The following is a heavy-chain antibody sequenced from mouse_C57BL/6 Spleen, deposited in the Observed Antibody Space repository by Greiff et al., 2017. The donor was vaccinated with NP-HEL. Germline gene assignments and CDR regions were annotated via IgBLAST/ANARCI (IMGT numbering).Heavy chain of an antibody. CDR1: GYAFSSSW. V-gene: IGHV1-82*01. D-gene: IGHD1-1*01. CDR3: ARRPYYGSSYDYAMDY. Sequence: VKVVESGPELVKPGASVKISCKASGYAFSSSWMNWVKQRPGKGLEWIGRIYPGDGDTNYNGKFKGKATLTADKSSSTAYMQLSSLTSEDSAVYFCARRPYYGSSYDYAMDYWGQGTSVTVSS. J-gene: IGHJ4*01. CDR2: IYPGDGDT.